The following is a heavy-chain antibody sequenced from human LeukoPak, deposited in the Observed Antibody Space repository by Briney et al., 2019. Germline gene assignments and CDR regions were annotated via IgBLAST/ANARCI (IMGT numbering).Heavy chain of an antibody. Sequence: SETLSLTCTVSDGSISNSNYYWGWIRQPPGKGLEWIGGAYYSGTTYYNPSLKSRVTISVDTSKSQFSLKLSSVTAADTAVYYCARHSSSAWYYYFDYWGQGTLVAVSS. D-gene: IGHD6-19*01. CDR1: DGSISNSNYY. V-gene: IGHV4-39*01. CDR2: AYYSGTT. CDR3: ARHSSSAWYYYFDY. J-gene: IGHJ4*02.